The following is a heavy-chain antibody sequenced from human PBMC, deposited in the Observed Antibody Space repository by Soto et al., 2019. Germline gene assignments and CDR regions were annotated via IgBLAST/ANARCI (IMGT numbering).Heavy chain of an antibody. CDR1: GFTFSNNW. Sequence: PGGSLRLSCAASGFTFSNNWMHWVRQAPGKGPVWVSRINSDGSSTYYADSVKGRFTISRDNAKNSLYLQMNSPRAEDTAVYYCARDRYYYDSSGYYPYGMDVWGQGTTVTVSS. D-gene: IGHD3-22*01. J-gene: IGHJ6*02. V-gene: IGHV3-74*01. CDR3: ARDRYYYDSSGYYPYGMDV. CDR2: INSDGSST.